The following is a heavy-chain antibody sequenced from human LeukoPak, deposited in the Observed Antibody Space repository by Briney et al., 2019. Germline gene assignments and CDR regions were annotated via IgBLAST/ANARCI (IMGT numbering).Heavy chain of an antibody. Sequence: KPSETLSLTCTVSGGSISSGGYYWSWIRQHPGKGLEWIGYIYYSGSTYYNPSLKSRVTISVDTSKNQFSLKLSSVTAADTAVYYCARDPRGWELLGPYYYYGMDVWGQGTTVTVSS. CDR1: GGSISSGGYY. D-gene: IGHD1-26*01. V-gene: IGHV4-31*03. CDR3: ARDPRGWELLGPYYYYGMDV. CDR2: IYYSGST. J-gene: IGHJ6*02.